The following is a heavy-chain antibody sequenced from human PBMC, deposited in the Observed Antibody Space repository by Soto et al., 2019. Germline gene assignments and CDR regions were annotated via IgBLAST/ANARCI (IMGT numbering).Heavy chain of an antibody. CDR1: AFMFSDYW. CDR2: IKQDGSEK. Sequence: GGSLRLSCEASAFMFSDYWMTWVRQAPGKGLEWVANIKQDGSEKYYVDSVKGRFTISRDNAKKSLYLQMSSLRAEDTAVYYCARGEGAGLFGMDVWGQGTTVTVSS. V-gene: IGHV3-7*03. D-gene: IGHD1-26*01. CDR3: ARGEGAGLFGMDV. J-gene: IGHJ6*02.